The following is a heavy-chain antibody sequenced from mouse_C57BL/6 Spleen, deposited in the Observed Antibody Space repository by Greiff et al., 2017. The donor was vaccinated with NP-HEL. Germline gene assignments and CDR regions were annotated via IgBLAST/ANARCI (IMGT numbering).Heavy chain of an antibody. CDR1: GYTFTDYE. J-gene: IGHJ3*01. CDR2: IDPETGGT. D-gene: IGHD2-1*01. Sequence: VKLQESGAELVRPGASVTLSCKASGYTFTDYEMHWVKQTPVHGLEWIGAIDPETGGTAYNQKFKGKAILTADKSSSTAYMELRSLTSEDSAVYYCTRDGNSFAYWGQGTLVTVSA. V-gene: IGHV1-15*01. CDR3: TRDGNSFAY.